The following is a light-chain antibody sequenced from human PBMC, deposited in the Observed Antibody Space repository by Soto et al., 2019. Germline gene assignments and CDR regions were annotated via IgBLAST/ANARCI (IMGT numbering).Light chain of an antibody. CDR3: QQYNNWPFS. J-gene: IGKJ5*01. Sequence: IQLTQSPSSLSASVGDRVTITCRASQSISNWLAWYQQKPGTAPKLLIYHASTLESGVPSRFSGSGSGTEFTLTISGLQSEDFALYFCQQYNNWPFSFGQGTRLEIK. CDR2: HAS. CDR1: QSISNW. V-gene: IGKV1-5*01.